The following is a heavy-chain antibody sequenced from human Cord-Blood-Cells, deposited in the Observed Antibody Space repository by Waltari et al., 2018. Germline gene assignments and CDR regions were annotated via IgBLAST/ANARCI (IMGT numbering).Heavy chain of an antibody. CDR2: IYYSGST. CDR1: GGSISSSSYS. J-gene: IGHJ6*03. CDR3: ARVRDSSGYYYYYYYMDV. D-gene: IGHD3-22*01. V-gene: IGHV4-39*01. Sequence: QLQLQESGPGLVKPSETLSLTCTVSGGSISSSSYSWGWIRPSPGKGLEWIGSIYYSGSTYYNPFLKSRVTISVDTSKNQFSLKLSSVTAADTAVYYCARVRDSSGYYYYYYYMDVWGKGTTVTVSS.